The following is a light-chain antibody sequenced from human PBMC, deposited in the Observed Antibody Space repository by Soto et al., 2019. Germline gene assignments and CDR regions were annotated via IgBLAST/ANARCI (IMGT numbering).Light chain of an antibody. CDR3: MQGTHWAPGPFT. J-gene: IGKJ2*01. CDR1: QSLVYGDGNTY. V-gene: IGKV2-30*01. Sequence: DVVMTQSPLSLPVTLGQPASISCKSSQSLVYGDGNTYLNWFQQRPGHSPRRLIYKVSNRDSGVPDRFSGSGSGTDFTLTISRVEAEDVGVYYCMQGTHWAPGPFTFGQGTKLEIK. CDR2: KVS.